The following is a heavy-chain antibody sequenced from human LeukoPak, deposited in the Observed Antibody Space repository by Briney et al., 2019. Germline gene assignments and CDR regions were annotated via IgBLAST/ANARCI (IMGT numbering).Heavy chain of an antibody. J-gene: IGHJ5*02. V-gene: IGHV1-2*06. D-gene: IGHD6-13*01. CDR3: ARVGTSSSRYNWFDP. Sequence: ASVKVPCKASGYTFTSYDINWVRQATGQGLEWMERINPNSGGTNYAQKFQGRVTMTRDTSISTAYMELSRLRSDDTAVYYCARVGTSSSRYNWFDPWGQGTLVSVSS. CDR2: INPNSGGT. CDR1: GYTFTSYD.